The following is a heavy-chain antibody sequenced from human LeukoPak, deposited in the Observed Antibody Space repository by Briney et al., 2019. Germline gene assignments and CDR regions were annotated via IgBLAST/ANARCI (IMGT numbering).Heavy chain of an antibody. D-gene: IGHD4-17*01. CDR1: GFTFSSYA. V-gene: IGHV3-23*01. CDR3: AKDPNYGDYRGPTFDY. CDR2: ISGSGGST. J-gene: IGHJ4*02. Sequence: PGGSLRLSCAASGFTFSSYAMSWVRQAPGKGLEWVSAISGSGGSTYYADSVRGRFTISRDNSKNTLYLQMNSLRAEDTAVYYCAKDPNYGDYRGPTFDYWGQGSLVTVSS.